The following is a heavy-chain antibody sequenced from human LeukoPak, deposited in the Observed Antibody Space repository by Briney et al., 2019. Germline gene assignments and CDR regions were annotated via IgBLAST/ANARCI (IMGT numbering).Heavy chain of an antibody. Sequence: ASVKVSCKASGYTFTSYGISWVRQAPGQGLGWMGWISAYNGNTNYAQKLQGRVTMTTDTSTSTAYMELRSLRSDDTAVYYCARVGIMVYAPPSAYYFDYWGQGTLVTVSS. V-gene: IGHV1-18*01. D-gene: IGHD2-8*01. CDR3: ARVGIMVYAPPSAYYFDY. J-gene: IGHJ4*02. CDR2: ISAYNGNT. CDR1: GYTFTSYG.